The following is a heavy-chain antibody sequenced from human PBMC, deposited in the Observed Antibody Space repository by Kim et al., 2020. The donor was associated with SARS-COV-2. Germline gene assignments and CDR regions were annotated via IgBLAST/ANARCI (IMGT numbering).Heavy chain of an antibody. CDR3: FKGAWCLLWDH. V-gene: IGHV3-23*01. Sequence: GGSLRLSCTTSGFTFTGYAMSWVRQAPGKGLEWVSSIDGSDGTTYYVDSVKGRFTISSANSKNTLYLQLNSLRADDTAVYYCFKGAWCLLWDHWGQGTL. J-gene: IGHJ1*01. CDR2: IDGSDGTT. D-gene: IGHD2-21*01. CDR1: GFTFTGYA.